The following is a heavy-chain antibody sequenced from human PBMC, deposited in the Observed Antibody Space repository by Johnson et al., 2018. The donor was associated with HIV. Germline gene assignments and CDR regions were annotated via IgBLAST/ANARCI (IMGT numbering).Heavy chain of an antibody. D-gene: IGHD3-3*01. CDR2: IRYDGSNK. CDR3: AKEGNYNFWSGYHHDAFDI. J-gene: IGHJ3*02. V-gene: IGHV3-30*02. CDR1: GFTFSAYG. Sequence: QVQLVESGGGLVQPGGSLRLSCAASGFTFSAYGMHWVRQAPGKGLEWVAFIRYDGSNKYYADSVKCRFTISRDNSKNTLYLQMNSLRAEDTAVYYCAKEGNYNFWSGYHHDAFDIWGQGTMVTVSS.